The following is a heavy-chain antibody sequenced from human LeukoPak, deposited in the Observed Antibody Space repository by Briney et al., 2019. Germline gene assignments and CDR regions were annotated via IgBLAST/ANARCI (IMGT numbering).Heavy chain of an antibody. CDR1: GFAFSSYA. J-gene: IGHJ6*03. CDR3: AKDSLYNWTDGDYDYYMDV. D-gene: IGHD1-1*01. CDR2: FSGSGGST. V-gene: IGHV3-23*01. Sequence: GGSLRLSCAVSGFAFSSYAMSWVRKAPGTGLEWVSVFSGSGGSTYYADAGMGRFAISGDNSKNTLYLQITSLRAEDTAVYYCAKDSLYNWTDGDYDYYMDVWGKGTTVTVSS.